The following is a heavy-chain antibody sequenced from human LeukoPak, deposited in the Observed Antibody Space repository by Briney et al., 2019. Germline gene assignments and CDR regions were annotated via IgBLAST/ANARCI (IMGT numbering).Heavy chain of an antibody. CDR3: ARQMGGYSYGSTNFDY. Sequence: GESLKISCKGSGYSFTSYWIGWVRQMPGKGLEWMGIIYPGDSDTRYIPSFQGQVTISADKSISTAYLQWSSLKASDTAMYYCARQMGGYSYGSTNFDYWGQGTLVTVSS. CDR1: GYSFTSYW. CDR2: IYPGDSDT. J-gene: IGHJ4*02. V-gene: IGHV5-51*01. D-gene: IGHD5-18*01.